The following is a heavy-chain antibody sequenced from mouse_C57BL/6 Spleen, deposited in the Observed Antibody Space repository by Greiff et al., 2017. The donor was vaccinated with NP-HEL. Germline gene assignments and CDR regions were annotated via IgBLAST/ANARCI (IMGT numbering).Heavy chain of an antibody. Sequence: QVQLQQPGAELVKPGASVKLSCKASGYTFTSYWMHWVKQRPGQGLEWIGMIHPNSGSTNYNEKFKSKATLTVDKSSSTAYMQLSSLTAEDSAVHYCARAPWGTVMQGSYWGQGTSGTVSS. CDR2: IHPNSGST. D-gene: IGHD1-1*01. CDR3: ARAPWGTVMQGSY. V-gene: IGHV1-64*01. CDR1: GYTFTSYW. J-gene: IGHJ4*01.